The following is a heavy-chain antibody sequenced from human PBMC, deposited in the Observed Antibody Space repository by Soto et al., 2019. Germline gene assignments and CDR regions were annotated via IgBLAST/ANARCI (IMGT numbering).Heavy chain of an antibody. J-gene: IGHJ4*02. Sequence: GGSLRLSCAASGFTFSDYAMHWVRQAPGKGLEWVAVVSHDGRNTHYADSVKGRFTISSDSSKNTVSLEMTSLRAEDTAVYYCAKGGRQWLVTSDFNYWGQGALVTVS. V-gene: IGHV3-30*18. D-gene: IGHD6-19*01. CDR2: VSHDGRNT. CDR3: AKGGRQWLVTSDFNY. CDR1: GFTFSDYA.